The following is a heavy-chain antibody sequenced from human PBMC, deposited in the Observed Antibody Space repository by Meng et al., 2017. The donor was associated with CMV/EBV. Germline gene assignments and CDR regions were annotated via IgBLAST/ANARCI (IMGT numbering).Heavy chain of an antibody. CDR3: ARGVGPAVRFLDQAVGERYYGMDV. CDR1: GYTFTSYG. D-gene: IGHD3-3*01. V-gene: IGHV1-18*01. J-gene: IGHJ6*02. CDR2: ISAYNGNT. Sequence: ASVKVSCKASGYTFTSYGISWVRQAPGQGLEWMGWISAYNGNTNYAQKLQGRVTMTTDTSTSTAYMELRSLRSDDTAVYYCARGVGPAVRFLDQAVGERYYGMDVWGQGTTVTVSS.